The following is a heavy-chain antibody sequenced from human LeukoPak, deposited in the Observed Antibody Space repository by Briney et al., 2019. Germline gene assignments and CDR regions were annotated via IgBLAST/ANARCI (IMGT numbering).Heavy chain of an antibody. D-gene: IGHD1-26*01. CDR3: AKDKKWELSSEPDY. Sequence: LAGGSLRLSRAASGFTFSSYGMHWVRQAPGRGLEWVAFIRYDGSNKYYADSVKGRFTISRDNSRNTLYLQMNSLRAEDTAVYYCAKDKKWELSSEPDYWGQGTLVTVSS. J-gene: IGHJ4*02. CDR2: IRYDGSNK. CDR1: GFTFSSYG. V-gene: IGHV3-30*02.